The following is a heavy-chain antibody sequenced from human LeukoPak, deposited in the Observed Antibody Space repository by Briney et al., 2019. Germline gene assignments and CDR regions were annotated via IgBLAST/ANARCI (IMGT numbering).Heavy chain of an antibody. J-gene: IGHJ6*03. V-gene: IGHV4-34*01. CDR3: ARRWNYGRNYYIDV. Sequence: SETLSLTCAVYGGSFSNYYWSWIRQPPGKGLEWLGEINDSGRINYNPSLMSRVTVSVDTSKNQFSLRSTSVTATDTAVYYCARRWNYGRNYYIDVWGNGATVSVSS. CDR1: GGSFSNYY. D-gene: IGHD1-7*01. CDR2: INDSGRI.